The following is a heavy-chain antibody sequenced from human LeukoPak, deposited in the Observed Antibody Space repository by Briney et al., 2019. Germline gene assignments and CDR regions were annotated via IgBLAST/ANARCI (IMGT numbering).Heavy chain of an antibody. D-gene: IGHD1-26*01. CDR3: ARDAAKIWGATQMYNWFDA. J-gene: IGHJ5*02. V-gene: IGHV1-2*02. CDR1: GDTLTGHY. CDR2: INPNSGGT. Sequence: ASVKVSCKTFGDTLTGHYMHWVRQGPGQGLEWMGWINPNSGGTRYAQNFKGRVTMTRDTSISTAYMELSSLTSDDTAVYYCARDAAKIWGATQMYNWFDAWGQGTLVTACS.